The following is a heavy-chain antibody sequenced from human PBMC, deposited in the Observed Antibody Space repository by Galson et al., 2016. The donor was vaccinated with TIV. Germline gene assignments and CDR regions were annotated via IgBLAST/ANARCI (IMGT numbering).Heavy chain of an antibody. V-gene: IGHV3-48*03. CDR3: ARERSGNDFENWFDP. D-gene: IGHD1-1*01. CDR2: ISNRGSMK. J-gene: IGHJ5*02. Sequence: SLRLSCAASGFTFSSYEMNWVRQAPGKGLEWVSHISNRGSMKFYADSVKGRFTISRDNAKNSLYLQMNSLRAEDTAVYYCARERSGNDFENWFDPWGQGTLVTVSS. CDR1: GFTFSSYE.